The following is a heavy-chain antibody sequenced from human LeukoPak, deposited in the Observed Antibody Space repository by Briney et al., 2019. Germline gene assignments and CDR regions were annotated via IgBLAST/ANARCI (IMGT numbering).Heavy chain of an antibody. Sequence: GESLRLSCAASGFTFSSYTMNWVRQAPGKGLEWVSGISGSGSSTYYADSVKGRFTISRDNAKNSLYLQMNSLRAEDTAVYYCARDLSSSWYSPLGYWGQGTLVTVSS. D-gene: IGHD6-13*01. CDR3: ARDLSSSWYSPLGY. J-gene: IGHJ4*02. V-gene: IGHV3-23*01. CDR1: GFTFSSYT. CDR2: ISGSGSST.